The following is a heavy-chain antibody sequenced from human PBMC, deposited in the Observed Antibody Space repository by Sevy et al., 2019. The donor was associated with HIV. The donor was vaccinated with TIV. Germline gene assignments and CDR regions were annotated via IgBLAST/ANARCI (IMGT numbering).Heavy chain of an antibody. V-gene: IGHV4-34*01. CDR3: ARKYIEDVTTPNSPSYFDL. CDR1: GGSFNDYY. J-gene: IGHJ2*01. Sequence: SETLSLTCAVYGGSFNDYYWTWIRQPPGKRLEWIGEINHGGNTNYNPSLESRVAISVDTSKRQVSLNLNSVTVADTAVYYCARKYIEDVTTPNSPSYFDLWGRGTLVTVSS. D-gene: IGHD1-1*01. CDR2: INHGGNT.